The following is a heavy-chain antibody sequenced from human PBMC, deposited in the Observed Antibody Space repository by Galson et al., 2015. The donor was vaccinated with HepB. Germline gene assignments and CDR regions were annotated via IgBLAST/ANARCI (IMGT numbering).Heavy chain of an antibody. D-gene: IGHD6-19*01. CDR2: ISSSSPTI. CDR3: ARASSSHPNWFDP. CDR1: TFIFSTYS. V-gene: IGHV3-48*04. J-gene: IGHJ5*02. Sequence: SLRLSCAASTFIFSTYSMNWVRQAPGKGLEWLSYISSSSPTIYYADSVKGRFTISRDNAKNTLYLQMNSLRAEDTAVYYCARASSSHPNWFDPWGQGTLVTVSS.